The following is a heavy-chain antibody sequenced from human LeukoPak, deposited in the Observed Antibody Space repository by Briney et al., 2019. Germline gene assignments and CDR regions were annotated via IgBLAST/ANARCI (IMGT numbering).Heavy chain of an antibody. D-gene: IGHD3-22*01. CDR3: ARDQPYYYDSSGYGAAGAFDI. J-gene: IGHJ3*02. Sequence: GRSLRLSCAASGFTFSSYAMHWVRQAPGKGLEWVAVISYDGSNKYYADSVKGRFTISRDNSKSTLYLQMNSLRAEDTAVYYCARDQPYYYDSSGYGAAGAFDIWGQGTMVTVSS. CDR1: GFTFSSYA. V-gene: IGHV3-30-3*01. CDR2: ISYDGSNK.